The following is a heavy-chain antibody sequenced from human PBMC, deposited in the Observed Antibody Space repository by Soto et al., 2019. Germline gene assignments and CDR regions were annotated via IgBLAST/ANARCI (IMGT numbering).Heavy chain of an antibody. CDR3: ARGWRGCSSTSCSNYFDY. Sequence: SETLSLTCAVYGGSFSGYYWSWIRQPPGKGLEWIGEINHSGSTNYNPSLKSRVTISVDTSKNQFSLKLSSVTAADTAVYYCARGWRGCSSTSCSNYFDYWGQGTLVTVSS. V-gene: IGHV4-34*01. J-gene: IGHJ4*02. CDR1: GGSFSGYY. D-gene: IGHD2-2*01. CDR2: INHSGST.